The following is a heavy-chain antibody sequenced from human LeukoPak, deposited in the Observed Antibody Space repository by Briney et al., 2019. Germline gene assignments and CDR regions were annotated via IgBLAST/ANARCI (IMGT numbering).Heavy chain of an antibody. V-gene: IGHV3-21*01. Sequence: PGGSLRLSCAASGFTFSSYAMSWVRQAPGKGLEWVSSISSSSSYIYYADSVKGRFTISRDNAKNSLYLQMNSLRAEDTAVYYCARDPYNWNYPVPDYWGQGTLVTVSS. CDR1: GFTFSSYA. D-gene: IGHD1-7*01. J-gene: IGHJ4*02. CDR3: ARDPYNWNYPVPDY. CDR2: ISSSSSYI.